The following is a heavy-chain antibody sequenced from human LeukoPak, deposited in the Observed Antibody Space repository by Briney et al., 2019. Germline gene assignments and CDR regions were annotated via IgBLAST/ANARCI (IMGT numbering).Heavy chain of an antibody. J-gene: IGHJ5*02. V-gene: IGHV6-1*01. CDR2: TYYRSKWYN. Sequence: SQTLSLTCAISGDSVSSNSAAWNWIRQSPAKGLEWLGRTYYRSKWYNDYAVSVKSRITINPDTSKNQFSLQLNSVTPEDTAVYYCARAPYSSSWPNWFDPWGQGTLVTVSS. CDR1: GDSVSSNSAA. CDR3: ARAPYSSSWPNWFDP. D-gene: IGHD6-13*01.